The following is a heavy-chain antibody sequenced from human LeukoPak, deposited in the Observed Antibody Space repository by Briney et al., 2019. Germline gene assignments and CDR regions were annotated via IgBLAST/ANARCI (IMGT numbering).Heavy chain of an antibody. D-gene: IGHD3-3*01. CDR1: GGTFSSYA. V-gene: IGHV1-69*05. CDR2: IIPIFGTA. CDR3: ARVSVLRFLEWFHAFDI. J-gene: IGHJ3*02. Sequence: SVKVSCKASGGTFSSYAISWVRQAPGQGLEWMGGIIPIFGTANYAQKSQGRVTITTDESTSTAYMELRSLRSDDTAVYYRARVSVLRFLEWFHAFDIWGQGTMVTVSS.